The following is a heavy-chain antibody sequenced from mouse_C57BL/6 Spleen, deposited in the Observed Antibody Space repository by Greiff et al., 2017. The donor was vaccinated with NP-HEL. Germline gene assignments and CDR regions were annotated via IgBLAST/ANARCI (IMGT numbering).Heavy chain of an antibody. CDR2: IDPENGDT. V-gene: IGHV14-4*01. CDR3: TTDSDYYGSPYYAMDY. J-gene: IGHJ4*01. CDR1: GFNIKDDY. D-gene: IGHD1-1*01. Sequence: VQLQQSGAELVRPGASVKLSCTASGFNIKDDYMHWVKQRPEQGLEWIGWIDPENGDTEYASKFPGKATITADTSSNTAYLQLSSLTSEDTAVYYCTTDSDYYGSPYYAMDYWGQGTSVTVSS.